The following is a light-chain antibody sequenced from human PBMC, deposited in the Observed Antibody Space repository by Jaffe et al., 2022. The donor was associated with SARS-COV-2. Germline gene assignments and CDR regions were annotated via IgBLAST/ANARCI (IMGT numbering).Light chain of an antibody. CDR2: VDSDGSH. V-gene: IGLV4-69*01. J-gene: IGLJ3*02. Sequence: QLVVTQPPSASASLGAPVKLICTLSSDHSNYAIAWHQQQTEKGPRYLMRVDSDGSHTKGDGIPDRFSGSSSGAERYLTISSLQSEDEADYYCQTWGTGTLWVFGGGTKLTVL. CDR1: SDHSNYA. CDR3: QTWGTGTLWV.